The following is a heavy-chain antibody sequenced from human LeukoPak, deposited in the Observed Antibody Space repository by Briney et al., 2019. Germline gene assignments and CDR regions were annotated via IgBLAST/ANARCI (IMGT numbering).Heavy chain of an antibody. J-gene: IGHJ3*01. CDR3: ARDFLHLGG. CDR1: GFTVSSNS. D-gene: IGHD3-16*01. V-gene: IGHV3-53*01. CDR2: IYSGGST. Sequence: GGSLRLSCTVSGFTVSSNSMSWVRQAPGKGLEWVPFIYSGGSTQYSDSVKGRFTISRDNAKNMLYLQMNSLGAEDTAVYYCARDFLHLGGWGQGTMVTVSS.